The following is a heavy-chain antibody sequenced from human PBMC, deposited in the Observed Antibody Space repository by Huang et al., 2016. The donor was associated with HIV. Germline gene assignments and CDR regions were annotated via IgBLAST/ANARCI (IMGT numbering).Heavy chain of an antibody. J-gene: IGHJ3*02. Sequence: QVQLVESGGGVVQPGRSLRLSCAASGFPFNNHAMHWVRQAPGKGLDCVACISNDGSNNYYADSVKGRFTISRDSSKSTLFLHMTSLRTEDTAVYYCARAKDTWDAYDIWGQGTMVIVSS. CDR1: GFPFNNHA. V-gene: IGHV3-30-3*01. CDR2: ISNDGSNN. CDR3: ARAKDTWDAYDI. D-gene: IGHD5-18*01.